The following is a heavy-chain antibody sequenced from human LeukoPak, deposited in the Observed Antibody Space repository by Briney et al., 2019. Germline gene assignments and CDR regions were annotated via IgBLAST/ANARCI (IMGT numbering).Heavy chain of an antibody. CDR3: ARNVLDAFDI. V-gene: IGHV4-30-2*01. CDR2: IYHSGST. Sequence: SQTLSLTCTVSGGSISSGGYYWSWIRQPPGKGLEWIGYIYHSGSTYYNPSLKSRVTISVDTSKNQFSLKLSSVTAADTAVYYCARNVLDAFDIWGQGTMVTVSS. J-gene: IGHJ3*02. CDR1: GGSISSGGYY. D-gene: IGHD1-1*01.